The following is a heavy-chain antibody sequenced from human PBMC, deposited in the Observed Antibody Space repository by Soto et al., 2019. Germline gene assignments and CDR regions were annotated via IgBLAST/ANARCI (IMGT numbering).Heavy chain of an antibody. J-gene: IGHJ5*02. CDR1: GGCISRGGYY. CDR2: IYHSGST. V-gene: IGHV4-31*02. D-gene: IGHD2-8*02. CDR3: ARGRLWSNNWFDP. Sequence: PLSLTWTVAGGCISRGGYYWSWIRQHPGKGLEWIGYIYHSGSTYYNPSLKSRVTISVDTSKNQFSLKLSSVTAADTAVYYCARGRLWSNNWFDPWGQGTLVSVSS.